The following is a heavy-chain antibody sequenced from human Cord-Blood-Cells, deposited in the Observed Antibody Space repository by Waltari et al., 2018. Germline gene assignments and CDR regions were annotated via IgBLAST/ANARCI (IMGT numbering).Heavy chain of an antibody. CDR2: SNTNSGNT. CDR1: GYTFTSYD. CDR3: ARESRERGAFDI. Sequence: QVQLVQSGAEVKKPGASVKVSCKASGYTFTSYDINWVRQATGQGLEWMGWSNTNSGNTGYAQKCQGRVTITRNTSISTAYMELSSLRSEDTAVYYCARESRERGAFDIWGQGTMVTVSS. J-gene: IGHJ3*02. D-gene: IGHD1-26*01. V-gene: IGHV1-8*03.